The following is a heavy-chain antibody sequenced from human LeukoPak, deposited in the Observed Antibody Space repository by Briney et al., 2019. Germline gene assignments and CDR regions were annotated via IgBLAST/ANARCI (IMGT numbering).Heavy chain of an antibody. V-gene: IGHV4-34*01. CDR1: GGSISSGGYY. D-gene: IGHD3-10*01. CDR2: INHSGST. CDR3: ARGRGRSF. Sequence: PSETLSLTCTVSGGSISSGGYYWSWIRQPPGKGLEWIGEINHSGSTNYNPSLKSRVTISVGTSKNQFSLKLSSVAAADTAVYYCARGRGRSFWGQGTLVTVSS. J-gene: IGHJ4*02.